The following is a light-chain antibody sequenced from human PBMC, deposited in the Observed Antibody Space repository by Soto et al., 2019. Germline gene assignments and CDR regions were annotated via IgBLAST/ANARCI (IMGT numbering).Light chain of an antibody. CDR3: QQYKSFSLT. CDR2: KTS. CDR1: QSVSGC. V-gene: IGKV1-5*03. J-gene: IGKJ4*01. Sequence: IEVTQSPATLSASPGDRATLTCRASQSVSGCLAWYQQKPGEAPKLLIYKTSNLASGVPSRFSGSGSGTEFSLTISSLQPDDFATYYCQQYKSFSLTFGGGTKVDIK.